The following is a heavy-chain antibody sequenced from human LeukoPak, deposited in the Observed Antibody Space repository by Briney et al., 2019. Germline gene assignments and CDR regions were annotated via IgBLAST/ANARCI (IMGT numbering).Heavy chain of an antibody. CDR2: ISGSDDST. D-gene: IGHD1-26*01. CDR3: AKGGMVGTSGLFDS. CDR1: GFTFSTYA. Sequence: PGGSLRLSCAASGFTFSTYAMSWVRQAPGKGLEWVSGISGSDDSTYYADSVKGRFTISRDNSKSTLSLQMNSLRAEDTAVYYCAKGGMVGTSGLFDSWGQGTLVTVSS. V-gene: IGHV3-23*01. J-gene: IGHJ4*02.